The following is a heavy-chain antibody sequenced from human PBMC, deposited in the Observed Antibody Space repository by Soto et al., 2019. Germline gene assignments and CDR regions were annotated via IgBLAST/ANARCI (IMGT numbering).Heavy chain of an antibody. J-gene: IGHJ3*02. Sequence: QVQLVQSGAEVKKPGASVKVSCKASGYTFTSYAMHWVRQAPGQRLEWMGWINAGNGNTKYSQKFQGRVTITRDTSASTAYMELSSLRSEDTAVYYCARESSNSWYNPPSGLIGPYNAFDIWGQGTMVTVSS. CDR3: ARESSNSWYNPPSGLIGPYNAFDI. V-gene: IGHV1-3*01. CDR1: GYTFTSYA. CDR2: INAGNGNT. D-gene: IGHD6-13*01.